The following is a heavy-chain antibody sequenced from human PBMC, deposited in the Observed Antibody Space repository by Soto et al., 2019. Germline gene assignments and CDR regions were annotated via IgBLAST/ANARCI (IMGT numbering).Heavy chain of an antibody. D-gene: IGHD4-17*01. J-gene: IGHJ4*02. Sequence: QVLLVQSGPEVRKPGASVRLSCATSGYNFNQYYIHWVRQAPVQGLEWMGIINLRGGTTEYAHKFRGRVTVTGDTSTRTAYMELSSLRSEDTAVYFCARGPDDSDVPRWDHWGQGTLITVSS. CDR3: ARGPDDSDVPRWDH. CDR1: GYNFNQYY. CDR2: INLRGGTT. V-gene: IGHV1-46*02.